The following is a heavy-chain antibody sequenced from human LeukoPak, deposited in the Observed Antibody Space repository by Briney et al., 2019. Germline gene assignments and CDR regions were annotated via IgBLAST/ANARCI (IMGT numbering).Heavy chain of an antibody. D-gene: IGHD2-21*02. J-gene: IGHJ5*02. CDR2: LYTGGTT. CDR3: ARGFGDCVVWFDP. V-gene: IGHV3-53*01. Sequence: GGSLRLSCAASGFTDSSNYMSWVRQAPGKGLEWVSILYTGGTTYYADSVRGQFTLSRDNSKNTLYLQMNGLRAEDTAIYYCARGFGDCVVWFDPWGQGTLVTVSS. CDR1: GFTDSSNY.